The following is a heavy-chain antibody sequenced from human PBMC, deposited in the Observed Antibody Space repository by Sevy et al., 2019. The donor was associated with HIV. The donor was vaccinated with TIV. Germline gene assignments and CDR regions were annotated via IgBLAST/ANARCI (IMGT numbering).Heavy chain of an antibody. V-gene: IGHV3-11*01. CDR2: ISSSGSTI. CDR3: ARDWSCGWEGPFGY. Sequence: GGSLRLSCTASGFTFSDYYMSWIRQAPGKGLEWVSYISSSGSTIYYADSVKGRFTISRDNAKNSLYLQMNSLRAEDTAVYYCARDWSCGWEGPFGYWGQGTLVTVSS. J-gene: IGHJ4*02. CDR1: GFTFSDYY. D-gene: IGHD6-19*01.